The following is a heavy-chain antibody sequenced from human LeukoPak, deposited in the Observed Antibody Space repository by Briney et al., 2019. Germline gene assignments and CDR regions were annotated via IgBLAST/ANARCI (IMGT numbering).Heavy chain of an antibody. D-gene: IGHD3-9*01. CDR3: AREPPGGYDILSGYYRKSAFDI. V-gene: IGHV3-48*03. CDR1: GFTFCSYE. Sequence: RGSPRLSSAASGFTFCSYEMNWVRQAPRKRLEWVLYIISSGSTIYYADSVKGRCTISRANAKNSLYLQMNSLRAEDTAVYYCAREPPGGYDILSGYYRKSAFDIWGQGTIVTVSS. J-gene: IGHJ3*02. CDR2: IISSGSTI.